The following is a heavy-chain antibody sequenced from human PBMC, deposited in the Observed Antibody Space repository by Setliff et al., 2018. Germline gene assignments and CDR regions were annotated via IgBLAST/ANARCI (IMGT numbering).Heavy chain of an antibody. CDR2: ISYDGSNK. CDR3: ARELLVVAADPPGSGMDV. V-gene: IGHV3-30-3*01. J-gene: IGHJ6*04. Sequence: GGSLRLSCAASGFTFSSFAMHWVRQAPGKGLEWVAVISYDGSNKYYADSVKGRFTISRDNSKNTLYLPMNSLRAEDMAVYYGARELLVVAADPPGSGMDVGGKATTGAV. CDR1: GFTFSSFA. D-gene: IGHD2-15*01.